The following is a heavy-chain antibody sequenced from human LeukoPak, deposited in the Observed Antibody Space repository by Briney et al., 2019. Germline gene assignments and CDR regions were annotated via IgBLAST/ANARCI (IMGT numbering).Heavy chain of an antibody. Sequence: GGSLRLSCAPSGFTFSNYAMTWVRQAPGKGLEWVAFIRYDGSNKYYADSVKGRFTISRDNSKNTLYLQMNSLRAEDTAVYYCTKAYNYDSSGFSDYWGQGTLVTVSS. CDR1: GFTFSNYA. J-gene: IGHJ4*02. CDR2: IRYDGSNK. V-gene: IGHV3-30*02. D-gene: IGHD3-22*01. CDR3: TKAYNYDSSGFSDY.